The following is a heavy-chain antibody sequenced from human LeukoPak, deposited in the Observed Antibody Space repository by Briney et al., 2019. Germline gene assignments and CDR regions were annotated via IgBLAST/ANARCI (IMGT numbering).Heavy chain of an antibody. J-gene: IGHJ6*02. CDR1: GGSISSSSYY. V-gene: IGHV4-39*07. CDR2: IYYGGST. CDR3: ARLVTMVGYYYGMDV. Sequence: SETLSLTCTVSGGSISSSSYYWGWIRQPPGKGLEWIGSIYYGGSTYYNPSLKSRVTISVDTSKNQFSLKLSSVTAADTAVYYCARLVTMVGYYYGMDVWGQGTTVTVSS. D-gene: IGHD3-10*01.